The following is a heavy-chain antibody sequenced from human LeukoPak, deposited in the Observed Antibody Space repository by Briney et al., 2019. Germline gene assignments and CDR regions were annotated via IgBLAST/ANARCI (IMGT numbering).Heavy chain of an antibody. CDR3: AREEMATMHLDY. CDR2: IIPILGIA. J-gene: IGHJ4*02. D-gene: IGHD5-24*01. Sequence: ASVKVSCKASGGTFSSYAISWVRQAPGQGLEWMGRIIPILGIANYAQKFQGRVTITADKSTSTAYMELRSLRSEDTGVYYCAREEMATMHLDYWGEGALVTVSS. CDR1: GGTFSSYA. V-gene: IGHV1-69*04.